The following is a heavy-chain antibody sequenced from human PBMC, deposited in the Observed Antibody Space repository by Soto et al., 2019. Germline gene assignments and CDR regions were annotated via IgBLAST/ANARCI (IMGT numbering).Heavy chain of an antibody. CDR1: GYXWTSYL. D-gene: IGHD1-26*01. CDR3: ARLEGSHVVGDY. CDR2: IYPGDSDT. J-gene: IGHJ4*02. Sequence: EXLKISFKGSGYXWTSYLVVWVRQVHGKGLEWMGIIYPGDSDTRYSPYFQGQVTISADKYMNTAYLQWSSLKASDTAMYYCARLEGSHVVGDYWGQGTLGTVS. V-gene: IGHV5-51*01.